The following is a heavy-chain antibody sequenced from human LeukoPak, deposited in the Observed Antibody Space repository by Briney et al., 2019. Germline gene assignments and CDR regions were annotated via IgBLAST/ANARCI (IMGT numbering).Heavy chain of an antibody. D-gene: IGHD3-22*01. Sequence: ASVKVSCKASGYTFTSYGISWVRQAPGQGLEWMGWISAYNGNTNYAQKLQGRVTMTTDTSTSTAYMELRSLRSDDTAVYYCARIRYYYDSSGYRLDYWGQGTLVTVFS. CDR2: ISAYNGNT. CDR3: ARIRYYYDSSGYRLDY. CDR1: GYTFTSYG. V-gene: IGHV1-18*01. J-gene: IGHJ4*02.